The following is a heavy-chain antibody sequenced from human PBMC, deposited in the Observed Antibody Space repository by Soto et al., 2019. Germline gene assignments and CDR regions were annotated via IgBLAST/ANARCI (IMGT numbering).Heavy chain of an antibody. J-gene: IGHJ5*02. D-gene: IGHD6-19*01. Sequence: EVQLLESGGGLVEPGGSLRLSCAASGFTFSNYAMNWVRQAPGKGLEWVSAISGSGGSTYYADSVKGRFTISRDNSKNTLYVQMNSLRAEDTAVYYCTKNALQGAVAGPNWFDPWAREPWSPSPQ. CDR3: TKNALQGAVAGPNWFDP. V-gene: IGHV3-23*01. CDR2: ISGSGGST. CDR1: GFTFSNYA.